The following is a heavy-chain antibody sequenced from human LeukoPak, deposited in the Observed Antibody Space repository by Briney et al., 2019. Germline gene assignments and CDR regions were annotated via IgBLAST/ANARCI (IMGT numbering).Heavy chain of an antibody. Sequence: GASVKLSCTASGSTFTVYYMDWVRQRHGQGLELVGWFNPNSGGTSYAQKFQGRVTMTRDTSISTAYMELSRLRSDDTAVYYCARDGYVYYDFWSGYYYYMDVWGKGTTVTVSS. CDR1: GSTFTVYY. CDR3: ARDGYVYYDFWSGYYYYMDV. J-gene: IGHJ6*03. CDR2: FNPNSGGT. D-gene: IGHD3-3*01. V-gene: IGHV1-2*02.